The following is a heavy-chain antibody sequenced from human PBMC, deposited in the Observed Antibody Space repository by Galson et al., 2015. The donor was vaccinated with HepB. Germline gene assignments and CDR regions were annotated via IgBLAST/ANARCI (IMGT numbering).Heavy chain of an antibody. Sequence: SLRLSCAASGFTFSSYSMNWVRQAPGKGLEWVSSISSSSSYIYYADSVKGRFTISRDNAKNSLYLQMNSLRAEDTAVYYCASWLWFGELEGDYWGQGTLVTVSS. J-gene: IGHJ4*02. CDR2: ISSSSSYI. CDR1: GFTFSSYS. CDR3: ASWLWFGELEGDY. V-gene: IGHV3-21*01. D-gene: IGHD3-10*01.